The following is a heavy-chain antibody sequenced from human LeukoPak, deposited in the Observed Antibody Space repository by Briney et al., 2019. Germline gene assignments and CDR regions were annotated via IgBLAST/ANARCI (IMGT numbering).Heavy chain of an antibody. Sequence: SQTLSLTCTVSGGSISSSSYYWGWIRQPPGKGLEWIGSIYYSGSTYYNPSLKSRVTISVDTSKNQFSLKLSSVTAADTAVYYCARIGGPYSSARRPFDYWGQGTLVTVSS. CDR1: GGSISSSSYY. J-gene: IGHJ4*02. CDR3: ARIGGPYSSARRPFDY. CDR2: IYYSGST. V-gene: IGHV4-39*07. D-gene: IGHD6-19*01.